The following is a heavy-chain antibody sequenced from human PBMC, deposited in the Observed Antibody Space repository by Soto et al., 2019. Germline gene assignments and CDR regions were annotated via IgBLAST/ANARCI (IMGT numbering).Heavy chain of an antibody. J-gene: IGHJ6*01. CDR1: AVTFRSEY. CDR3: ATTPQADCSITSCDTGYYYYYGMDV. V-gene: IGHV1-69*13. D-gene: IGHD2-2*02. Sequence: SAYVSGNGPAVTFRSEYITVVGQAPGQGLEWMGGIIPIFGTANYARKFQGRVTITADESTSTAYMELSSLRSEDTAVYYCATTPQADCSITSCDTGYYYYYGMDVWGQGTTV. CDR2: IIPIFGTA.